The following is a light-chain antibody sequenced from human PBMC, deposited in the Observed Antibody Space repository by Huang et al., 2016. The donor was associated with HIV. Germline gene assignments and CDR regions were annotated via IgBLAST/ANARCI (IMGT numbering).Light chain of an antibody. Sequence: EIVLTQSPGTLSLSPGERATLSCKASQSIANNYLAWYQQNPGQAPRLLTYGASNRATGIPDRLSGSGSGTDFTLTISRLEPEDFAVYFCQQYGSSPTTFGQGTKVEVK. CDR1: QSIANNY. CDR2: GAS. J-gene: IGKJ1*01. V-gene: IGKV3-20*01. CDR3: QQYGSSPTT.